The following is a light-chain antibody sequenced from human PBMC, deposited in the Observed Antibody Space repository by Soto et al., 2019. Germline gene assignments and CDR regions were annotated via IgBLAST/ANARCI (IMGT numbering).Light chain of an antibody. CDR1: QSVSSH. Sequence: EIVLTQAPATLSFSPGERATVSCRASQSVSSHLAWYQQKRGQAPRLLIYDASSRASGIPARFSGSGSGTDFTLTISSLEPEDFAVYYCQQGGNWPLTLGQGTRLEIK. V-gene: IGKV3-11*01. CDR3: QQGGNWPLT. J-gene: IGKJ5*01. CDR2: DAS.